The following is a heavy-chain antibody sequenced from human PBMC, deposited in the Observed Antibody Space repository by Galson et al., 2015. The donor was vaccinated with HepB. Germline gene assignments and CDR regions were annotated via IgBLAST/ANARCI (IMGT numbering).Heavy chain of an antibody. Sequence: SLRLSCAASGFTFSNAWMSWVRQAPGKGLEWVGRIKSKTDGGTTDYAAPVKGRFTISRDDSKNTLYLQMNSLKTEDTAVYYCTTAAENYDFWSGYFSPDAFDIWGQGTMVTVSS. V-gene: IGHV3-15*01. CDR3: TTAAENYDFWSGYFSPDAFDI. CDR2: IKSKTDGGTT. J-gene: IGHJ3*02. D-gene: IGHD3-3*01. CDR1: GFTFSNAW.